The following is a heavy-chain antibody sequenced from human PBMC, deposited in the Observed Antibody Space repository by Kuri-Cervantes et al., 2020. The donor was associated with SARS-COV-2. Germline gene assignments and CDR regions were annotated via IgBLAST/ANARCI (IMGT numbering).Heavy chain of an antibody. V-gene: IGHV3-66*02. D-gene: IGHD2-15*01. CDR3: ARTGLPGWYYYYGMDV. CDR1: GFIVSSSY. J-gene: IGHJ6*02. Sequence: GESLKISCAASGFIVSSSYMSWVRQAPGKGLEWVSIIYAGGGTYYADSVKGQFTISRDISKNTVFLQMNRLRPEDTAVYYCARTGLPGWYYYYGMDVWGQGTTVTVSS. CDR2: IYAGGGT.